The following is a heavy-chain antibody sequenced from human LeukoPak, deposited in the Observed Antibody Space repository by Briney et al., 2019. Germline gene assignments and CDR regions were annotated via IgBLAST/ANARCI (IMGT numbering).Heavy chain of an antibody. Sequence: GSLRLSCAASGFSFMNAWMIWVRQAPRKGLEWIGEINHSGSTNYNPSLKSRVTISVDTSKNQFSLKLSSVTAADTAVYYCARVPLGYWMYYFDYWGQGTLVTVSS. D-gene: IGHD1-1*01. CDR3: ARVPLGYWMYYFDY. CDR2: INHSGST. V-gene: IGHV4-34*01. J-gene: IGHJ4*02. CDR1: GFSFMNAW.